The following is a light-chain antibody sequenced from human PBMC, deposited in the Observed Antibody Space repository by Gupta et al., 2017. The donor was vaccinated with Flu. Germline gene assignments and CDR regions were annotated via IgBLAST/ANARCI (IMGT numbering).Light chain of an antibody. V-gene: IGKV1-6*01. J-gene: IGKJ1*01. CDR3: QQENNSPWT. CDR1: QGIRND. CDR2: SAS. Sequence: AIQMTQSPSSLSASVGDRVTVTCRASQGIRNDLDWYQQKPGKAPKLLIYSASTLQSGVPSRFSGSGSGTDFTLTISSLQPEDFATYYCQQENNSPWTFGQGTKVEIK.